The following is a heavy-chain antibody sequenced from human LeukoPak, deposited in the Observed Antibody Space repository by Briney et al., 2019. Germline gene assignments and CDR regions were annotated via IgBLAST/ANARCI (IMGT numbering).Heavy chain of an antibody. CDR3: AKDPRNILTGDYDDFDI. D-gene: IGHD3-9*01. J-gene: IGHJ3*02. Sequence: GASVKVSCKASGYTFTGYYMHWVRQAPGQGLEWMGWINPNSGGTNYAQKFQGRVTMTRDTSISTAYMELSTLRSEDTAVYFCAKDPRNILTGDYDDFDIWGQGTMVIVSS. CDR2: INPNSGGT. CDR1: GYTFTGYY. V-gene: IGHV1-2*02.